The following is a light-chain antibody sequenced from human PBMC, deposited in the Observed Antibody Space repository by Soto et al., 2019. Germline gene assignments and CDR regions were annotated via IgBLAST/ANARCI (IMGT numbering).Light chain of an antibody. V-gene: IGLV2-23*01. CDR3: CSYAGGNAWV. CDR1: SSDIGSYNL. J-gene: IGLJ3*02. CDR2: EGT. Sequence: QSALIQPASVSGSPGQSITISCTGTSSDIGSYNLVSWYQQYPGKAPKLMIYEGTKRPSGVSYRFSGSKSANTASLTIAGLQAEDEGDYYCCSYAGGNAWVFGGGTQRTVL.